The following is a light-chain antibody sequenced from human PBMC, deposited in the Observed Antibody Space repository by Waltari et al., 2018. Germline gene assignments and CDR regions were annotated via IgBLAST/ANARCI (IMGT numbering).Light chain of an antibody. CDR1: QGISSY. J-gene: IGKJ2*01. Sequence: IPLTQSPSSLPASVGDSITITCRASQGISSYLAWYQQKPGKAPKLLRYAASTLQSGVPSRFSGSGSGTDFTLTISSLQPEDFATYYCQQLNSYPRGTFGQGTKLEIK. CDR2: AAS. V-gene: IGKV1-9*01. CDR3: QQLNSYPRGT.